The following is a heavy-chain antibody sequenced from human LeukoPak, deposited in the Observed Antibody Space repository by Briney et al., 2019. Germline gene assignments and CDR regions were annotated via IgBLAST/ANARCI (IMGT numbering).Heavy chain of an antibody. D-gene: IGHD2-15*01. CDR2: IRYDGSNK. J-gene: IGHJ4*02. CDR1: GFTFSSYG. V-gene: IGHV3-30*02. Sequence: GGSLRLSCAASGFTFSSYGMHWVRQAPGKGLEWVAFIRYDGSNKYYADSVKGRFTISRDNSKNTLYLQMNSLRAEDTAVYYCAREHCSGGSCYFDYWGQGTLVTVSS. CDR3: AREHCSGGSCYFDY.